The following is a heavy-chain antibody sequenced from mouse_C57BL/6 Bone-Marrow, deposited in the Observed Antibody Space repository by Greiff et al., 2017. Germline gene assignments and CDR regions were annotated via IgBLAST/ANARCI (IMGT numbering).Heavy chain of an antibody. J-gene: IGHJ1*03. CDR2: INPNNGGT. V-gene: IGHV1-26*01. CDR1: GYTFTDYY. D-gene: IGHD2-4*01. Sequence: VQLQQSGPELVKPGASVKISCKASGYTFTDYYMNWVKQSHGKSLEWIGDINPNNGGTSYNQKFKGKATLTVDKSSSTAYMELRSLTSEDSAVYYCARVRLRRDFDVWGTGTTVTVSS. CDR3: ARVRLRRDFDV.